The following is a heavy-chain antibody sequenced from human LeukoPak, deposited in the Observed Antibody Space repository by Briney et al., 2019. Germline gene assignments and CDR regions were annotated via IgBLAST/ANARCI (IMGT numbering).Heavy chain of an antibody. CDR1: GFTFSSYS. V-gene: IGHV3-21*01. CDR2: ISSSSSYI. CDR3: ARGDRDLYCSSTSCYPVL. J-gene: IGHJ4*02. D-gene: IGHD2-2*01. Sequence: PGGSLRLSCVASGFTFSSYSMNWVRQAPGKRLEWGSSISSSSSYIYYADSVKGRFTISRDNAKNSLYLQMNSLRAEDTAVYYCARGDRDLYCSSTSCYPVLGGQGTLVTVSS.